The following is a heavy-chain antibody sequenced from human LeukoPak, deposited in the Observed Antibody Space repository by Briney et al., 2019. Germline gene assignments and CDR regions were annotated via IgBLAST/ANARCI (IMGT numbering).Heavy chain of an antibody. D-gene: IGHD5-18*01. J-gene: IGHJ5*02. Sequence: PSETLCLTCAVYGGSFSGYYWSWIRQPPGKGLEWGGEINHSRSTNYKPSLKSRVTISVDTSNTQSSLQLSSLTAADTAVYYCARPHTQRYTAMVSNWFDPWGQGTLVTASS. CDR1: GGSFSGYY. CDR2: INHSRST. CDR3: ARPHTQRYTAMVSNWFDP. V-gene: IGHV4-34*01.